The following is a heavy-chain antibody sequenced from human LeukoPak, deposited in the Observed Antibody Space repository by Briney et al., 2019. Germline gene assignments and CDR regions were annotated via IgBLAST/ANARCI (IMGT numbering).Heavy chain of an antibody. V-gene: IGHV4-39*01. Sequence: SETLSLTCTVSGGSISSSSYYWGWIRQPPGKGLEWIGSVYYTGASYYNPSLKSRVTISIDTSKKHFSLKLTSVTAADTAVYYCATCLPGGAFDIWGQGTMVTVSS. CDR1: GGSISSSSYY. J-gene: IGHJ3*02. CDR2: VYYTGAS. D-gene: IGHD3-10*02. CDR3: ATCLPGGAFDI.